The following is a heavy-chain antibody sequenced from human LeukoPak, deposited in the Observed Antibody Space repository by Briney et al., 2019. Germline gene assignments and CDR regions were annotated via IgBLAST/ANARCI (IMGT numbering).Heavy chain of an antibody. CDR2: INPNSGGT. D-gene: IGHD6-19*01. V-gene: IGHV1-2*02. Sequence: ASVKVSCKASGYTLTDYYMHWVRQAPGQGLEWMGWINPNSGGTNYAQKFQGRVTMTRDTSISTAYMELSRLRSDDTAVYYCASGRLGIAVAGPDYWGQGTLVTVSS. J-gene: IGHJ4*02. CDR1: GYTLTDYY. CDR3: ASGRLGIAVAGPDY.